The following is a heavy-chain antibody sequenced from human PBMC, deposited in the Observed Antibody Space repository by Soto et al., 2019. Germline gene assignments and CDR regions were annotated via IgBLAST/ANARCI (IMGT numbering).Heavy chain of an antibody. CDR3: AHYYGSSGYHHGFFQH. J-gene: IGHJ1*01. V-gene: IGHV3-23*01. D-gene: IGHD3-22*01. CDR2: IGGRGDNT. Sequence: EVQLLESGGGLVQPGGFLRLSCAASGLTFSNYAMSWVRQAPGNGLEWVSSIGGRGDNTYYAESVEGRFTTSRDISRNELYLHMNRLRVDDTAMYYCAHYYGSSGYHHGFFQHWGQGTLVTVSS. CDR1: GLTFSNYA.